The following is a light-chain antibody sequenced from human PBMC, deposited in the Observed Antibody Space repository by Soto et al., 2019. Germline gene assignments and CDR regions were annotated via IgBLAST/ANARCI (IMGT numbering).Light chain of an antibody. CDR1: NSEVGSYNL. CDR2: EGS. CDR3: CSYACSSSYV. Sequence: QSPLTLPPTASGAPGRSVPICGAGTNSEVGSYNLVSWYQQHPGKAPKLMIYEGSKRPSGVSNRFSGSKSGNTASLTISGLQAEDEGGYYCCSYACSSSYVFGTGTKVTVL. V-gene: IGLV2-23*01. J-gene: IGLJ1*01.